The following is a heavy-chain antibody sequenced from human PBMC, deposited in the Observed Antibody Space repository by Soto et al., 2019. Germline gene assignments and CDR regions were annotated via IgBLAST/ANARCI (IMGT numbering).Heavy chain of an antibody. J-gene: IGHJ4*02. Sequence: LSLTCTVSGGSISSYYWSWVRQPPGKGLEWIGEIYHSGSTYYNPSLKSRVTISVDTSKNQFSLKLSSVTAADTAVYYCARGRLGYYDSSGYVGALGYWGQGTLVTVSS. V-gene: IGHV4-30-4*01. CDR1: GGSISSYY. CDR3: ARGRLGYYDSSGYVGALGY. D-gene: IGHD3-22*01. CDR2: IYHSGST.